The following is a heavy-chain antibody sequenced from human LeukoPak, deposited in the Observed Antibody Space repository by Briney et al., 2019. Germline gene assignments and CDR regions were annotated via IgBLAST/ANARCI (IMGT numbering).Heavy chain of an antibody. CDR2: IGGGGVDR. CDR1: GFTFTDFA. Sequence: RGSLRLSCVASGFTFTDFAMNWVRQVPGKGPEWVSHIGGGGVDREYEESVKGRFTVSRDNSRNSLYLQMNSLRGEDTAIYYCVKDSIERNGVYDAFDVWGQGTKVTVAS. CDR3: VKDSIERNGVYDAFDV. J-gene: IGHJ3*01. V-gene: IGHV3-23*01. D-gene: IGHD2-8*01.